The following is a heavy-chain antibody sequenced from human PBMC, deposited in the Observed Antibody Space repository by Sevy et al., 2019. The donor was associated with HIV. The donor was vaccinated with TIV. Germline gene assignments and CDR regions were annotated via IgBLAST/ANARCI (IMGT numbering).Heavy chain of an antibody. D-gene: IGHD3-10*01. CDR1: GFTFSSYA. J-gene: IGHJ3*02. CDR2: ISGSGGST. V-gene: IGHV3-23*01. CDR3: AKDTGSGSYFDAFDI. Sequence: GGYLRLSCAASGFTFSSYAMSWVRQAPGKGLEWVSAISGSGGSTYYSDAVKGRFTISRDNSKNTLYLQMNSLRAEDTAVYYCAKDTGSGSYFDAFDIWGQGTMVTVSS.